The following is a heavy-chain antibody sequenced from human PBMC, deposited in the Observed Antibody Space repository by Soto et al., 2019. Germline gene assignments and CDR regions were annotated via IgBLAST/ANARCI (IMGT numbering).Heavy chain of an antibody. V-gene: IGHV1-2*04. D-gene: IGHD2-8*01. J-gene: IGHJ6*02. Sequence: ASVKVSCKASGYSFTDYRIHWVRQVPGQGLEWLGRINPKSGGTSTAQKFQGWVTMTRDRSISTVYMELTRLRSDDTAVYFCARGHSTDCSNGVCSFFYNHEMDVWGQGTTVTVSS. CDR3: ARGHSTDCSNGVCSFFYNHEMDV. CDR1: GYSFTDYR. CDR2: INPKSGGT.